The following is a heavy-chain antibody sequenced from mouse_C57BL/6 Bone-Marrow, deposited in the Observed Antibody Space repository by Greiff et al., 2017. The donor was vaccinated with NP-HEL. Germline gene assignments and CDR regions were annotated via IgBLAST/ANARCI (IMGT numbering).Heavy chain of an antibody. CDR1: GFTFSDYY. J-gene: IGHJ2*01. CDR3: ARGGLGPYFDY. Sequence: EVQLVESGGGLVQPGGSLKLSCAASGFTFSDYYMYWVRQTPEKRLEWVAYISNGGGSTYYPDTVKGRFTISRDNAKNTLYLQMSRLKSEDTAMYYGARGGLGPYFDYWGQGTTLTVSS. CDR2: ISNGGGST. V-gene: IGHV5-12*01. D-gene: IGHD4-1*01.